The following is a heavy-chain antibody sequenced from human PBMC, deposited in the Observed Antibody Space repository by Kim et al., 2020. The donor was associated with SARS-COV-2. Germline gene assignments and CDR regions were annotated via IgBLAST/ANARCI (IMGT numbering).Heavy chain of an antibody. CDR1: GFTFSNYA. V-gene: IGHV3-23*01. Sequence: GGSLRLSCAASGFTFSNYAMSWVRQAPGKGLEWVSAISGSGGSTYFADSVKGRFSISRDNSKNTLYLQMNSLRAEDTALYYCAKDRGGYSSGWYKGGYYVDYWGQGTLVTVSS. J-gene: IGHJ4*02. CDR3: AKDRGGYSSGWYKGGYYVDY. D-gene: IGHD6-19*01. CDR2: ISGSGGST.